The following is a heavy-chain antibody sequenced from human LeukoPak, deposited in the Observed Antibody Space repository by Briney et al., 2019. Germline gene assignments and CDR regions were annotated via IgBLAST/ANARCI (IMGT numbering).Heavy chain of an antibody. V-gene: IGHV3-74*01. CDR1: GFTFSSYW. D-gene: IGHD3-10*01. CDR2: INSDGSST. Sequence: GGSLRLSCAASGFTFSSYWMHWVRQAPGKGLVWVSRINSDGSSTFYADSVKGRFTTSRDNAENTVYLQMNSLRADDTAVYYCARIPGGSGSQYDYWGQGTLVSVSS. CDR3: ARIPGGSGSQYDY. J-gene: IGHJ4*02.